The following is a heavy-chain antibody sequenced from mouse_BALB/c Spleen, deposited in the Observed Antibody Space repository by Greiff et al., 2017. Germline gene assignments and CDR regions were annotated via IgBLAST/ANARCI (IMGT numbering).Heavy chain of an antibody. CDR3: ARGDYRRCAY. Sequence: QVQLQQPGAELVKPGASVKLSCKASGYTFTSYWMHWVKQRPGQGLEWIGEINPSNGRTNYNEKFKSKATLTVDKSSSTAYMQLSSLTSEDSAVYYCARGDYRRCAYWGQGTLVTVSA. V-gene: IGHV1S81*02. J-gene: IGHJ3*01. CDR1: GYTFTSYW. D-gene: IGHD2-14*01. CDR2: INPSNGRT.